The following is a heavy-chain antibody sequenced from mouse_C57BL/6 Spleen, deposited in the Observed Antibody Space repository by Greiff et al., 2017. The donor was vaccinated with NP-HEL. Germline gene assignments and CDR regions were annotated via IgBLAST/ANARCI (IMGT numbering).Heavy chain of an antibody. Sequence: QVQLQQSGAELVKPGASVKISCKASGYAFSSYWMNWVKQRPGKGLEWIGQIYPGDGDTNYNGKFKGKATLTADKSSSTAYMQLSSLTSEDSAVYFCARGDYGNYGDYAMDYWGQGTSVTVSS. CDR3: ARGDYGNYGDYAMDY. CDR1: GYAFSSYW. CDR2: IYPGDGDT. V-gene: IGHV1-80*01. J-gene: IGHJ4*01. D-gene: IGHD2-1*01.